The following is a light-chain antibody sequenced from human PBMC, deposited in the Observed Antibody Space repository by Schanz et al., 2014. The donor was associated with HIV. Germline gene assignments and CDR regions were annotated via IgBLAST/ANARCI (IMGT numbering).Light chain of an antibody. CDR1: SSNIGNNY. V-gene: IGLV1-47*01. CDR2: RNN. CDR3: AAWDDNLKAWV. Sequence: QSVLTQPPSVSAAPGQKVTISCSGSSSNIGNNYVSWYQQLPGTAPKLLIYRNNQRPSGVPDRFSGSGSGASASLAISGLESDDEATYYCAAWDDNLKAWVSGGGTKLTVL. J-gene: IGLJ3*02.